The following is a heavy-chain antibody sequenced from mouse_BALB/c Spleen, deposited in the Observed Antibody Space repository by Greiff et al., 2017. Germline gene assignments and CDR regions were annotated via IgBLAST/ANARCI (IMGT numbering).Heavy chain of an antibody. CDR3: ARSLYGNSWGAMDY. Sequence: EVKLVESGPGLVKPSQSLSLTCTVTGYSITSDYAWNWIRQFPGNKLEWMGYISYGGSTSYNPSLKSRISITRDTSKNQFFLQLNSVTTEDTATYYCARSLYGNSWGAMDYWGQGTSVTVSS. CDR2: ISYGGST. D-gene: IGHD2-1*01. J-gene: IGHJ4*01. CDR1: GYSITSDYA. V-gene: IGHV3-2*02.